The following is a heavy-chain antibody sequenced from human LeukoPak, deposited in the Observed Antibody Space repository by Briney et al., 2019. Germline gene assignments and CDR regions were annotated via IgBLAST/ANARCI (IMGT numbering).Heavy chain of an antibody. V-gene: IGHV1-46*01. CDR1: GYTFTDYY. Sequence: ASVKVSCKASGYTFTDYYMHWVRQAPGQGLEWMGIINPSGGSTSYAQKFQGRVTMTRDTSTSTVYMELSSLRSEDTAVYYCARTYYYDSSGYFPPDYWGQGTLVTVSS. CDR2: INPSGGST. CDR3: ARTYYYDSSGYFPPDY. D-gene: IGHD3-22*01. J-gene: IGHJ4*02.